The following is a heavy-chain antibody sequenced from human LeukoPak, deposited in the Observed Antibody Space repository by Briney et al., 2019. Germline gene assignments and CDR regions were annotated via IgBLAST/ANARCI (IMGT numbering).Heavy chain of an antibody. Sequence: SETLSLTCTVSGGSISSSNWWSWVRQPPGKGLEWIGEIYHSGSTNYNPSLKSRVTISVDKSKNQFSLKLSSVTAADTAVYYCARDCGGDCYPSYDAFDIWGQGTMVTVSS. CDR3: ARDCGGDCYPSYDAFDI. D-gene: IGHD2-21*02. J-gene: IGHJ3*02. V-gene: IGHV4-4*02. CDR1: GGSISSSNW. CDR2: IYHSGST.